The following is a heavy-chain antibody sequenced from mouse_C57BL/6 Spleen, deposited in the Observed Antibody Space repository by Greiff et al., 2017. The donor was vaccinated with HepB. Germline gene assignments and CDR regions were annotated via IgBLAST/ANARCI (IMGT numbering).Heavy chain of an antibody. J-gene: IGHJ3*01. V-gene: IGHV1-52*01. CDR3: AREDYSNSFAY. CDR2: IDPSDSET. Sequence: QVQLQQPGAELVRPGSSVKLSCKASGYTFTSYWMHWVKQRPIQGLEWIGNIDPSDSETHYNQKFKDKATLTVDKSSSTADMQLSSLTSEDAAVYYCAREDYSNSFAYWGQGTLVTVSA. D-gene: IGHD2-5*01. CDR1: GYTFTSYW.